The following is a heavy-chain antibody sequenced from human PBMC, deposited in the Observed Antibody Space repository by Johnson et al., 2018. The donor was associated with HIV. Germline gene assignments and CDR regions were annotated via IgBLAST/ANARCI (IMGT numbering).Heavy chain of an antibody. J-gene: IGHJ3*02. V-gene: IGHV3-33*06. CDR1: GITFSSYA. D-gene: IGHD3-3*01. CDR2: VWYDGSNK. CDR3: AKDNGARGYDFWNGFLPSALDI. Sequence: QVQLVESGGGVVQPGRYLRLSCVASGITFSSYAMHWVRQAPGKGLEWVAVVWYDGSNKYYADSVKGRFTISRDNSKNTLYMQMNSLRAEDTAVYYCAKDNGARGYDFWNGFLPSALDIWGQGTMVTVSS.